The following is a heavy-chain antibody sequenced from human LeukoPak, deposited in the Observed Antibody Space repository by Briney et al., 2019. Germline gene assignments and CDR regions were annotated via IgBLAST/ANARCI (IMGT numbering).Heavy chain of an antibody. J-gene: IGHJ2*01. V-gene: IGHV4-39*01. CDR3: ARLPGFWSGYVYWYFDL. D-gene: IGHD3-3*01. CDR2: IYYSGST. Sequence: SETLSLTCTVSGGSISSSSYYWGWIRQPPGKGLEWIGSIYYSGSTYYNPSLKSRVTISVDTSKNQFSLKLSSVTAADTAVYYCARLPGFWSGYVYWYFDLWAVAPWSLSPQ. CDR1: GGSISSSSYY.